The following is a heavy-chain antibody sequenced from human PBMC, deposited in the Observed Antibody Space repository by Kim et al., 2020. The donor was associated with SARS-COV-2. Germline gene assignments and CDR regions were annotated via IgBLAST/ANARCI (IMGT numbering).Heavy chain of an antibody. J-gene: IGHJ6*02. V-gene: IGHV3-23*01. Sequence: GGSLRLSCAVSGFPVNNYAMIWVRQAPGKGLEWVSGINRRGERPSYVDSVKGRFTISRDISKNTVYLQMGRLRSEDTAAYFCAKDRGHSSGWYNAAKDYFDGLDVWGQGTTVIVS. CDR3: AKDRGHSSGWYNAAKDYFDGLDV. CDR2: INRRGERP. D-gene: IGHD6-19*01. CDR1: GFPVNNYA.